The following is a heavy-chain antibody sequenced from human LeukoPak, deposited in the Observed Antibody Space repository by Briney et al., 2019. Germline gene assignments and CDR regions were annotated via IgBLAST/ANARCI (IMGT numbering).Heavy chain of an antibody. V-gene: IGHV4-39*07. Sequence: SETLSLTCTVSGDSISSGSYYWSWIRQPPGKGLEWIGEINHSGSTNYNPSLKSRVTISVDTSKNQFSLKLSSVTAADTAVYYCARGKRDTANPRNYYYYYMDVWGKGTTVTVSS. J-gene: IGHJ6*03. D-gene: IGHD5-18*01. CDR3: ARGKRDTANPRNYYYYYMDV. CDR2: INHSGST. CDR1: GDSISSGSYY.